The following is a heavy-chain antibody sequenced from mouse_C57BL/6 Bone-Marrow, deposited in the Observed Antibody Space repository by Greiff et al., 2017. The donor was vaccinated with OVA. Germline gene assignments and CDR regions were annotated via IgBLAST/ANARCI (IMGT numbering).Heavy chain of an antibody. CDR3: ARMAVVARYYFDY. V-gene: IGHV1-4*01. CDR1: GYTFTSYT. J-gene: IGHJ2*01. D-gene: IGHD1-1*01. Sequence: VQGVESGAELARPGASVKMSCKASGYTFTSYTMHWVNQRPGQGLEWIGYINPSSGYTKYNQKFKDKATLTADKSSSTAYMQLSSLTSEDSAVYYCARMAVVARYYFDYWGQGTTLTVSS. CDR2: INPSSGYT.